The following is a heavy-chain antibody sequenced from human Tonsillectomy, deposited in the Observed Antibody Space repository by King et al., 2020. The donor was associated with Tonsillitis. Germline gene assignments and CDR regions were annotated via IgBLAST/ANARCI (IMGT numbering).Heavy chain of an antibody. CDR1: GYSISSGYY. J-gene: IGHJ3*02. D-gene: IGHD4-17*01. CDR3: ARLRTAPFAFDI. CDR2: IYHSGST. V-gene: IGHV4-38-2*01. Sequence: QLQESGPGLVKPSETLSLTCAVSGYSISSGYYWGWIRQPPGKGLEWIGSIYHSGSTYYNPSLKSRVTISVDTSKNQFSLKLSSVTAADTAVYYCARLRTAPFAFDIRGQGTMVTVSS.